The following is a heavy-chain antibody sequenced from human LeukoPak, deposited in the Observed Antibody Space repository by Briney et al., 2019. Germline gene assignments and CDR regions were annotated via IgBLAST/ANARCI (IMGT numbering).Heavy chain of an antibody. CDR2: IKQDGSEK. D-gene: IGHD3-10*01. CDR3: ARDRMVRGYDAFDI. CDR1: GFTFSSYW. J-gene: IGHJ3*02. Sequence: GGSLRLSCAASGFTFSSYWMSWVRQAPGKGLEWVANIKQDGSEKYYVDSVKGRFTISRDNAKNSLYLQMNSLRAEDTAVYYCARDRMVRGYDAFDIWGQGTMVTVSS. V-gene: IGHV3-7*01.